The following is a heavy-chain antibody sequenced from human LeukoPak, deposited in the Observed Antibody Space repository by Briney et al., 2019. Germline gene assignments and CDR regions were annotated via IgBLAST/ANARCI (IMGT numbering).Heavy chain of an antibody. V-gene: IGHV3-23*01. J-gene: IGHJ4*02. Sequence: GGCLRLSCAASGFTFSSYAMSWVRPTPGKGLEWVSAISGRVGSTYYTDSVKGRFTISRDNSKNTLYLQMNSLRAEDTAVYYCAKDRIAAAGSDYWGQGTLVTVSS. CDR1: GFTFSSYA. CDR2: ISGRVGST. CDR3: AKDRIAAAGSDY. D-gene: IGHD6-13*01.